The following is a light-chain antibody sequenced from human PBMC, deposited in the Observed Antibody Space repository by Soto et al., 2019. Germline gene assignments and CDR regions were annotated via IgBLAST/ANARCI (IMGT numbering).Light chain of an antibody. CDR3: QQYYSVPWT. CDR2: WAS. V-gene: IGKV4-1*01. CDR1: QSVFYSPKNKDY. J-gene: IGKJ1*01. Sequence: DIVMTQSPDSLAVSLGERVTINCKSSQSVFYSPKNKDYLAWFQQQPGQPPKLLIYWASTRASGVPDRFRGSGSGTDFTLTISSLQSADVAVYYCQQYYSVPWTFGHGTKVDIK.